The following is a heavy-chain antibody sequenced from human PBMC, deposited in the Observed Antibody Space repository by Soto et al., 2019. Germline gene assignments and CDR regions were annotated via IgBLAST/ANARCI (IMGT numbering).Heavy chain of an antibody. J-gene: IGHJ4*02. D-gene: IGHD5-12*01. CDR2: IYHSGST. V-gene: IGHV4-31*03. Sequence: SDTLSLTCSFSGYSMSSVGYYWSLIRQQPGKGLEWIGYIYHSGSTYYNPSLKSRVSISVDTSKSQFSLRLTSVTAADTAVYYCARTGYSDYDFGYWGQGTQVTVSS. CDR1: GYSMSSVGYY. CDR3: ARTGYSDYDFGY.